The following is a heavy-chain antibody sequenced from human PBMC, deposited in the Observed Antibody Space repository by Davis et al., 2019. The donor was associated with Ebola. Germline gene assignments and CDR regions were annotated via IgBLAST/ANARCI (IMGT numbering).Heavy chain of an antibody. V-gene: IGHV4-4*02. CDR2: IYHSGST. Sequence: GSLRLSCAVSGGSISSSNWWSWVRQPPGKGLEWIGEIYHSGSTNYNPSLKSRVTISVDKSKNQFSLKLSSVTAADTAVYYCARSPYPSNWFDPWGQGTQVTVSS. CDR1: GGSISSSNW. CDR3: ARSPYPSNWFDP. J-gene: IGHJ5*02.